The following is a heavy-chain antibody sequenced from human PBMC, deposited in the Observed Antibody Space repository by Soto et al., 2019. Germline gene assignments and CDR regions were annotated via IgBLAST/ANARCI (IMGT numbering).Heavy chain of an antibody. Sequence: SVKVSCKASGGTFSSYAISWVRQAPGQGLEWMGGIIPIFGTANYAQKFQGRVTITADESTSTAYMELSSLRSEDTAVYYCATHYYGSGSYRNYYYGMDVWGQGTTVTV. J-gene: IGHJ6*02. CDR3: ATHYYGSGSYRNYYYGMDV. CDR1: GGTFSSYA. V-gene: IGHV1-69*13. CDR2: IIPIFGTA. D-gene: IGHD3-10*01.